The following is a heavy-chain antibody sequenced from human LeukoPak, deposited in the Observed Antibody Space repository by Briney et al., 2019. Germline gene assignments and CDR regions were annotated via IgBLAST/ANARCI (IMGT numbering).Heavy chain of an antibody. D-gene: IGHD5-18*01. J-gene: IGHJ6*02. CDR1: GGSISSYY. V-gene: IGHV4-59*08. CDR2: IYYSGST. CDR3: ARQTRYSYGRREPYYYYGMDV. Sequence: SETLSLTCTVSGGSISSYYWSWIRQPPGKGLEWIGYIYYSGSTNYNPSLTSRVTISVDTSKNQFSLKLSSVTAADTAVYYCARQTRYSYGRREPYYYYGMDVWGQGTTVTVSS.